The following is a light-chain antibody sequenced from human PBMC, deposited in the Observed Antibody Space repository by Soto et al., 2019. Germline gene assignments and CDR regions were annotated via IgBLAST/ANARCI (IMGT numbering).Light chain of an antibody. CDR2: DVS. CDR1: SSDVGGYNY. J-gene: IGLJ3*02. CDR3: SSYTSSSTFNWV. V-gene: IGLV2-14*01. Sequence: QSALTQPASVSGSPGQSITISCTGTSSDVGGYNYVSWYQQHPGKAPKLMIYDVSNRPSGVSNRFSGSKSGNTASLTISGRQAEDEADYYCSSYTSSSTFNWVFGGGTKLTVL.